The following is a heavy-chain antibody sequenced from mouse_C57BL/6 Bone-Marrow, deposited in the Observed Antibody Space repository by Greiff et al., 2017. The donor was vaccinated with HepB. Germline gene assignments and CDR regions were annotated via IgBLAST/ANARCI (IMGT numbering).Heavy chain of an antibody. CDR2: IYPGDGDT. CDR3: ARDGKTSSSL. V-gene: IGHV1-82*01. CDR1: GYAFSSSW. J-gene: IGHJ1*03. Sequence: LQESGPELVKPGASVKISCKASGYAFSSSWMNWVKQRPGKGLEWIGRIYPGDGDTNYNGKFKGKATLTADKSSSTAYMQLSSLTSEDSAVYFCARDGKTSSSLWGTGTTVTVSS. D-gene: IGHD1-1*01.